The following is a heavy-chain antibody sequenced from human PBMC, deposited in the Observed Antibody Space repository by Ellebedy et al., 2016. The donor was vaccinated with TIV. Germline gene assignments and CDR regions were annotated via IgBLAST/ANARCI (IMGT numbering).Heavy chain of an antibody. J-gene: IGHJ5*02. CDR3: ASGCSSTSCPRNWFDP. Sequence: GESLKISXAASGFTFSSYAMHWVRQAPGKGLEWVAVISYDGSNKYYADSVKGRFTISRDNSKNTLYLQMNSLRAEDTAVYYCASGCSSTSCPRNWFDPWGQGTLVTVSS. CDR1: GFTFSSYA. D-gene: IGHD2-2*01. CDR2: ISYDGSNK. V-gene: IGHV3-30-3*01.